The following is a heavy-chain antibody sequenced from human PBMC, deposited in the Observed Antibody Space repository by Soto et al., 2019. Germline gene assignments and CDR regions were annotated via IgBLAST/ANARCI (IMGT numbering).Heavy chain of an antibody. CDR1: GYTFTSYG. Sequence: ASVKVSCKASGYTFTSYGISWVRQAPGQGLEWMGWISAYNGNTNYAQKHQGRVTMTTDTSTSTAYMEQRSLRSDDTAVYYCARGVEQQLNAVVYYYGMDVWGQGTTVTVSS. D-gene: IGHD6-13*01. J-gene: IGHJ6*02. CDR3: ARGVEQQLNAVVYYYGMDV. V-gene: IGHV1-18*01. CDR2: ISAYNGNT.